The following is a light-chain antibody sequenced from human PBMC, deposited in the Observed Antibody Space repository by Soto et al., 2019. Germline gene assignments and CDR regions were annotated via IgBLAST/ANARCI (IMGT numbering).Light chain of an antibody. CDR1: SASVGSSNF. V-gene: IGLV2-23*01. Sequence: QSALTQPASVSGSPGQSITISCTGTSASVGSSNFVSWYQQYPGKAPRLVIYDGSKRPSGVSIRFSGSKSGNTASLTISGLQTEDEADYYCCSYAGTNTWVFGGGTKLTVL. J-gene: IGLJ2*01. CDR3: CSYAGTNTWV. CDR2: DGS.